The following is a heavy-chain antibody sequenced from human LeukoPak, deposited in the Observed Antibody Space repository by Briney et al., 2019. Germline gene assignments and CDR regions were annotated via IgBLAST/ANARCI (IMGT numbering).Heavy chain of an antibody. Sequence: GGSLRLSCAASGFTFSAYGMHWVRQAPGKGLEWVAVIWYDGNNKYYADSVKGRYTISRDNSKNTLYLQMNSLRAEDTAVYYCARDGGDTVTSPFDYWGQGTLVTVSS. J-gene: IGHJ4*02. V-gene: IGHV3-33*01. CDR3: ARDGGDTVTSPFDY. D-gene: IGHD4-17*01. CDR1: GFTFSAYG. CDR2: IWYDGNNK.